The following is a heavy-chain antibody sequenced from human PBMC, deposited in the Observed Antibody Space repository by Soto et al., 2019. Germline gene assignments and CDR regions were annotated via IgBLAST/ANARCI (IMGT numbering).Heavy chain of an antibody. D-gene: IGHD5-12*01. CDR3: ARDGGYSGYDFDY. V-gene: IGHV1-2*04. J-gene: IGHJ4*02. Sequence: ASVKVSCKASGYTFTGYYIHWVRQAPGQGLEWMGWINPNSGGTNYAQKFQGWVTMTRDTSISTAYMELSRLRSDDTAVYYCARDGGYSGYDFDYWGQGTLVTSPQ. CDR2: INPNSGGT. CDR1: GYTFTGYY.